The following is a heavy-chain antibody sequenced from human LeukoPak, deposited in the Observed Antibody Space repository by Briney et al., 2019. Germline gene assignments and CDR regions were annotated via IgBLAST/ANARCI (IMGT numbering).Heavy chain of an antibody. CDR1: GYTFTGYY. V-gene: IGHV1-2*06. Sequence: ASVKVSCKASGYTFTGYYMHWVRQAPGQGLEWMGRINPNSGGTNYAQKFQGRVTMTRDTSISTAYMELSRLRSDDTAVHYCATAGGSTNYYDSSGYSRPDYWGQGTLVTVSS. D-gene: IGHD3-22*01. J-gene: IGHJ4*02. CDR2: INPNSGGT. CDR3: ATAGGSTNYYDSSGYSRPDY.